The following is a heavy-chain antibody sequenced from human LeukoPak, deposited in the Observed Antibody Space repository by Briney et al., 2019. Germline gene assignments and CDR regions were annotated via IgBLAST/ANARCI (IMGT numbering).Heavy chain of an antibody. CDR1: GFTFSSYA. D-gene: IGHD2-15*01. V-gene: IGHV3-30*04. Sequence: GRSLRLSCAASGFTFSSYAMHWVRQAPGKGLEWVAVISYDGSNKYYADSVKGRFTISRDNSKNTLYLQMNSLRAEDTAVYYCAKETPSRSGDYWGQGTLLTVSS. CDR3: AKETPSRSGDY. J-gene: IGHJ4*02. CDR2: ISYDGSNK.